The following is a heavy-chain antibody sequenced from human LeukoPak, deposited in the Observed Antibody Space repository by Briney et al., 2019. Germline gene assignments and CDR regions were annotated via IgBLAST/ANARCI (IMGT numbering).Heavy chain of an antibody. Sequence: GGSLRLSCAASGFTFSSYGMHWVRQAPGKGLEWVAFIRYDGSNKYYADSVKGRFTISRDNSKNTLYLQMNSLRAEDTAVYYCAKDGALGYCSSTSCYSLARYYYYYMDVWGKGTTVTVSS. V-gene: IGHV3-30*02. D-gene: IGHD2-2*01. CDR2: IRYDGSNK. CDR3: AKDGALGYCSSTSCYSLARYYYYYMDV. J-gene: IGHJ6*03. CDR1: GFTFSSYG.